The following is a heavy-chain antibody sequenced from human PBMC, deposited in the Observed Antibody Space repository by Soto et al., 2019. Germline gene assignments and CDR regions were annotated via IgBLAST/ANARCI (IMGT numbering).Heavy chain of an antibody. V-gene: IGHV4-59*01. J-gene: IGHJ5*02. CDR3: ARDRGNGCSGGSCYPGENWFDP. Sequence: SETLSLTCTVSGGSISSYYWSWIRQPPGKGLEWIGYIYYSGSTNYNPSLKSRVTISVDTSKNQFSLRLSSVTAADTAVYYCARDRGNGCSGGSCYPGENWFDPWGQGTLVTVSS. D-gene: IGHD2-15*01. CDR1: GGSISSYY. CDR2: IYYSGST.